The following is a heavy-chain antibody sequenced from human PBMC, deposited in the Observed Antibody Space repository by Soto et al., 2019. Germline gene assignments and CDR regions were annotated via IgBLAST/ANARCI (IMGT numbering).Heavy chain of an antibody. D-gene: IGHD5-12*01. CDR3: ARDEEGGSGYDYYYFDY. Sequence: QVQLQESGPGLVKPSETLSLTCTVSGGSISSYYWSWIRQPAGKGLELIGRIYTSGSTNYNPSLQSRVTMSVDTSTHHFSLKLSSVTAADTAVYYCARDEEGGSGYDYYYFDYWGQGTLVTVSS. CDR1: GGSISSYY. CDR2: IYTSGST. V-gene: IGHV4-4*07. J-gene: IGHJ4*02.